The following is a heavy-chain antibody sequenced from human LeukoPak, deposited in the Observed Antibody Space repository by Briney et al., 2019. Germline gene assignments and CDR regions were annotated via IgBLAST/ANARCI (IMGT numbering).Heavy chain of an antibody. J-gene: IGHJ4*02. D-gene: IGHD6-19*01. Sequence: SETLSLTCTVSGGSISSGSYYWSWIRQPAGKGLEWIGRIYTSGSTNYNPSLKSRVTISVDTSKNQFSLKLSSVTAAETAVYYCARGGSSGWYLNWGQGTLVTVSS. CDR1: GGSISSGSYY. CDR3: ARGGSSGWYLN. V-gene: IGHV4-61*02. CDR2: IYTSGST.